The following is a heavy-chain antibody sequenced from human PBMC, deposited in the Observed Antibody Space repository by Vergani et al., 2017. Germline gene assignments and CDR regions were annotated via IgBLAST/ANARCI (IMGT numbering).Heavy chain of an antibody. V-gene: IGHV1-69*04. J-gene: IGHJ4*02. Sequence: QVQLVQSGAEVKKPGASVKVSCKASGGTFSSYAISWVRQAPGQGLEWMGRIIPILGIANYAQKFQGRVTITADESTSTAYMELSSLRSEDPAVYYCAREIGAVAGTGVKYYFDYWGQGTLVTVSS. CDR2: IIPILGIA. D-gene: IGHD6-19*01. CDR3: AREIGAVAGTGVKYYFDY. CDR1: GGTFSSYA.